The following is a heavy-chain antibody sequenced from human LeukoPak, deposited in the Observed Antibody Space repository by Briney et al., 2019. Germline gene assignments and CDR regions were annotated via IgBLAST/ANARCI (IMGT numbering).Heavy chain of an antibody. D-gene: IGHD2-15*01. V-gene: IGHV3-23*01. CDR3: AKEFCSGGSCNLDY. Sequence: GGSLRLSCAASGFSFTYYAMTWVRQAPGKGLEWVSDISGGGDTTYYVDSVKGRFTISRDNAKNSLYLQMNSLRAEDTAVYYCAKEFCSGGSCNLDYWGQGTLVTVSS. CDR2: ISGGGDTT. J-gene: IGHJ4*02. CDR1: GFSFTYYA.